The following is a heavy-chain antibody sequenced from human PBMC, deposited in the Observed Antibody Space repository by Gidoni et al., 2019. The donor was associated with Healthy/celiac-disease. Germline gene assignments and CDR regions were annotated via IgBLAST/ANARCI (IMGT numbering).Heavy chain of an antibody. V-gene: IGHV1-2*02. CDR3: ARDRGIVVVVAAYDAFDI. CDR1: GYTFTGYY. CDR2: INPNSGGT. J-gene: IGHJ3*02. Sequence: QVQLVQSGAEVKKPGASVKVSCKASGYTFTGYYMHWVRQAPGQGLEWMGWINPNSGGTNYAQKFQGRVTMTRDTSISTAYMELSRLRSDDTAVYYCARDRGIVVVVAAYDAFDIWGQGTMVTVSS. D-gene: IGHD2-15*01.